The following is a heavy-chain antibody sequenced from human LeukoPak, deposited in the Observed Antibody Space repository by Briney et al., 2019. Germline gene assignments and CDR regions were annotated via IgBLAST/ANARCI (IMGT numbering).Heavy chain of an antibody. CDR2: IYSGGST. CDR1: GFTVSSNY. J-gene: IGHJ2*01. V-gene: IGHV3-53*01. CDR3: ARAIPWLSSSWYFDL. D-gene: IGHD3-9*01. Sequence: GGSLRLSCAASGFTVSSNYMSWVRQAPGRGLEWVSVIYSGGSTYYADSVKGRFTISRDNSKNTLYLQMNSLRAEDTAVYYCARAIPWLSSSWYFDLWGRGTLVTVSS.